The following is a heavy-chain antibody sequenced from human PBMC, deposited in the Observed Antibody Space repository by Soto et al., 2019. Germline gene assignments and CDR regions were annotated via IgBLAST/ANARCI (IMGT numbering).Heavy chain of an antibody. CDR3: ARDRTTPRFDY. V-gene: IGHV1-18*01. Sequence: ASVKVSCKASGYTFTSYAMHWVRQAPGQRLEWMGWISAYNGNTNYAQKLQGRVTMTTDTSTSTAYMELRSLRSDDTAVYYCARDRTTPRFDYWGQGTLVTVSS. CDR2: ISAYNGNT. D-gene: IGHD4-17*01. J-gene: IGHJ4*02. CDR1: GYTFTSYA.